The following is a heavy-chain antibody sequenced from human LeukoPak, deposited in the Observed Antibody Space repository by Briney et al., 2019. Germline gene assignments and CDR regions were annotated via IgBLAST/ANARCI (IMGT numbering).Heavy chain of an antibody. CDR3: AKGIGSSSWYLGN. V-gene: IGHV3-9*01. Sequence: PGGSLRLSCAASGFTFDDYAMHWVRQAPGKGLEWVSGISWNSGSIGYADSVKGRFTISRDNAKNSLYLEMNSLRAEDTALYYCAKGIGSSSWYLGNWGQGTLVTVSS. D-gene: IGHD6-13*01. J-gene: IGHJ4*02. CDR1: GFTFDDYA. CDR2: ISWNSGSI.